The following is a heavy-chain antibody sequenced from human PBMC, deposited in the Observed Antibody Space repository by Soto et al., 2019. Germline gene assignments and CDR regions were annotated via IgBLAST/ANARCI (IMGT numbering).Heavy chain of an antibody. CDR1: GGTFSSYA. CDR3: ARYKLRSVGYYYYGMDV. Sequence: SVKVSCKASGGTFSSYAISWVRQAPGQGLEWMGGIIPIFGTANYAQKFQGRVTITADESTSTAYMELSSLRSEDTAVYYCARYKLRSVGYYYYGMDVWGQGTTVTVSS. D-gene: IGHD1-20*01. CDR2: IIPIFGTA. J-gene: IGHJ6*02. V-gene: IGHV1-69*13.